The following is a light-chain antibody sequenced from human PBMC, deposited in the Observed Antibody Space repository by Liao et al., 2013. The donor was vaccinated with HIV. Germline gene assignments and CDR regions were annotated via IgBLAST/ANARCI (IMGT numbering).Light chain of an antibody. V-gene: IGLV3-21*01. Sequence: SYELTQPPSVSVAPGETARITCGGNNIGSRGVHWYQQKPDQAPVLVLYYDTDRPSGIPARFSGSNSGNTATLTISWVEAGDEADYYCQVWDSSSDQYVFGTGTKVTVL. CDR3: QVWDSSSDQYV. J-gene: IGLJ1*01. CDR1: NIGSRG. CDR2: YDT.